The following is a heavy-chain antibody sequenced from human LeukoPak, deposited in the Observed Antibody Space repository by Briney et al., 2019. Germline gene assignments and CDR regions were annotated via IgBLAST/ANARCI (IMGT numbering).Heavy chain of an antibody. CDR1: GFTVSSNY. CDR2: IYSGGST. J-gene: IGHJ4*02. D-gene: IGHD3-10*01. CDR3: ARLFGSGSYYS. Sequence: GGSLRLSCAASGFTVSSNYMSWVRQAPGKGLEWVSVIYSGGSTYYADSLKGRFTISRDNSKNTLYLQMNSPRAEDTAVYYCARLFGSGSYYSWGQGTLVTVSS. V-gene: IGHV3-53*01.